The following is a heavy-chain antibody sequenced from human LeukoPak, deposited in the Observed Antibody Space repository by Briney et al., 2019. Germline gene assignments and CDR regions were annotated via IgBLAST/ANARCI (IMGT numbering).Heavy chain of an antibody. CDR3: ARKSFHSSSYDF. CDR1: GGSINTYY. D-gene: IGHD6-13*01. CDR2: IYYSGST. V-gene: IGHV4-59*01. J-gene: IGHJ4*02. Sequence: SETLSLTCTVSGGSINTYYWSWIRQPPGKGLEWIGYIYYSGSTNYNPSLKSRVTISVDTSKNQFSLKLSSVTAADTAVYYCARKSFHSSSYDFWGQGTLVTVSS.